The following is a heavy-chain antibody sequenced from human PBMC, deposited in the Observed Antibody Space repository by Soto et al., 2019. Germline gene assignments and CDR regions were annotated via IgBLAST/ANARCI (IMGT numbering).Heavy chain of an antibody. CDR3: AHRPSDYIWGSYPT. CDR1: GFSLSSSGVG. J-gene: IGHJ5*02. D-gene: IGHD3-16*01. V-gene: IGHV2-5*02. Sequence: QITLKESGPTLVKPTQTLTLTCTFSGFSLSSSGVGVAWIRQPPGKALEWLALISWDGDKYYSPSLKNRLRISKDTSENHVVLTLTNVDPVDTGTYFCAHRPSDYIWGSYPTWGQGTLVTGSS. CDR2: ISWDGDK.